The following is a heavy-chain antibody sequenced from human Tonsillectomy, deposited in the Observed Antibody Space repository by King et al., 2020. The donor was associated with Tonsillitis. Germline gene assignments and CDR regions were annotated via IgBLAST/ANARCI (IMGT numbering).Heavy chain of an antibody. CDR2: IYHSGST. Sequence: QVQLQESGPGLVKPSETLSLTCTVSGGSISSNSWSWIRQPPGKGLEWMGQIYHSGSTNYNPSLQSRVTMSVDPSKNQFSLKLSSVTAADTAVYYRARDLVLSGSYYGFDYWGQGTLVTVSS. D-gene: IGHD1-26*01. CDR3: ARDLVLSGSYYGFDY. V-gene: IGHV4-59*01. CDR1: GGSISSNS. J-gene: IGHJ4*02.